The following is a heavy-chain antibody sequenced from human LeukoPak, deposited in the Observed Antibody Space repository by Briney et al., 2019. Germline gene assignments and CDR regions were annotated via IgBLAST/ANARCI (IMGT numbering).Heavy chain of an antibody. D-gene: IGHD3-3*01. V-gene: IGHV3-64*01. CDR1: GFTFNNYA. CDR3: ARGVAPSRY. CDR2: ISSNGGTT. J-gene: IGHJ4*02. Sequence: GGSLRLSCTASGFTFNNYAMHWVRQAPGQGLGYVSTISSNGGTTYYANSVKGRFTISRDNSKNTLYLQMGSLRVEDMAVYYCARGVAPSRYWGQGTLVTVSS.